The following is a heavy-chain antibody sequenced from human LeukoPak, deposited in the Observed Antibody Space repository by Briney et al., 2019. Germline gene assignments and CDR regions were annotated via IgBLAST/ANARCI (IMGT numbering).Heavy chain of an antibody. Sequence: SETLSLTCTVSGGSISSSSYYWGWIRQPPGKGLEWIGSIYYSGSTYYNPSLKSRVTISVDTSKNQFSLKLSSVTAADTAVYYCARRALGLRLGELSPDDAFDIWGQGTMVTVSS. CDR2: IYYSGST. J-gene: IGHJ3*02. CDR3: ARRALGLRLGELSPDDAFDI. CDR1: GGSISSSSYY. D-gene: IGHD3-16*02. V-gene: IGHV4-39*01.